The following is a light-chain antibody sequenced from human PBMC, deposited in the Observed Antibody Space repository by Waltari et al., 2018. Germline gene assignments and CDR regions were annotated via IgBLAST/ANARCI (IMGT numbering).Light chain of an antibody. CDR2: EVY. CDR3: CSYADTSTYV. J-gene: IGLJ1*01. Sequence: QSALTQPRSVSGSPGQSVTISCTGTSSDVGNYNYVSWYQQHPGKAPKVIIYEVYKRPSGVPDRFSGSKSGTTASLTISGLQAEDGADYYCCSYADTSTYVFGTGTQVLVL. V-gene: IGLV2-11*01. CDR1: SSDVGNYNY.